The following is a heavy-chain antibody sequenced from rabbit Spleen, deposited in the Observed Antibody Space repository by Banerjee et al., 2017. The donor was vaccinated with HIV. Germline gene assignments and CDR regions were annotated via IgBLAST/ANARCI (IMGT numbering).Heavy chain of an antibody. CDR1: GVSFSGDSY. Sequence: QSLEESGGDLVKPGASLTLTCIASGVSFSGDSYMCWVRQAPGKGLEWIACIGAGSSGSTYSATWAKGRFTISKTSSTTVTLQMTSLTAADTATYFCARDTSSSFSSYGMDLWGPGTLVTVS. CDR3: ARDTSSSFSSYGMDL. D-gene: IGHD1-1*01. V-gene: IGHV1S40*01. J-gene: IGHJ6*01. CDR2: IGAGSSGST.